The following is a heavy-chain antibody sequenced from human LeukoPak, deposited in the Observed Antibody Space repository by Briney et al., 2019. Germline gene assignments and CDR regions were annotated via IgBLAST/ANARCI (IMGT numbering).Heavy chain of an antibody. V-gene: IGHV3-74*01. Sequence: GGSLRLSCAASGFTFNSYWMHWVRQDPGKGLVWVSRMNSDRSSRSYADSVKGRFTISRDNDQNALYLQMNSLRAEDTAVYYCARSLSPTRYYGMDVWGQGTTVIVSS. D-gene: IGHD5-12*01. CDR2: MNSDRSSR. J-gene: IGHJ6*02. CDR3: ARSLSPTRYYGMDV. CDR1: GFTFNSYW.